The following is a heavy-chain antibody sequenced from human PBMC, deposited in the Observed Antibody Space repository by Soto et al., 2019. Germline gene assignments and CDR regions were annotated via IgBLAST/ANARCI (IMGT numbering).Heavy chain of an antibody. D-gene: IGHD6-19*01. CDR2: INPNNGAT. CDR3: ATPSGGLAVAR. J-gene: IGHJ4*02. CDR1: GYTFTGYY. Sequence: QVQLVQSGAEVKKPGASVKVSCKASGYTFTGYYIHWVRQAPGQGLEWMGWINPNNGATNYAQKFQGRVTLTRDTSISTAYMELSRLRSDDTAVHYCATPSGGLAVARWGQGSLVTVSS. V-gene: IGHV1-2*02.